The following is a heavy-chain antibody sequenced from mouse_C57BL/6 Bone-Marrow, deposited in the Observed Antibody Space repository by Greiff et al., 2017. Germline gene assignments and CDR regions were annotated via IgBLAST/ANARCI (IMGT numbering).Heavy chain of an antibody. CDR2: IYPGSGST. Sequence: VQLQQPGAELVKPGASVKMSCKASGYTFTSYWITWVKQRPGQGLEWIGDIYPGSGSTNYNEKFKGKATLTVDTSSSTAYMQLSSLTSEDSAVYYCANFYYYGSSPSWFAYWGQGTLVTVSA. CDR1: GYTFTSYW. D-gene: IGHD1-1*01. CDR3: ANFYYYGSSPSWFAY. V-gene: IGHV1-55*01. J-gene: IGHJ3*01.